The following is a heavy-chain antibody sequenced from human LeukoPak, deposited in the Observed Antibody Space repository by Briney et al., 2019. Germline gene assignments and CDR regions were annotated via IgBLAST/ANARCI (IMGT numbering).Heavy chain of an antibody. Sequence: GGSLRLSCAASGFTFSSYAMHWVRQAPGKGLEWVAVISYDGSNKYYADSVKGRFTISRGNSKNTLYLQMNSLRAEDTAVYYCARGVHYDSSGYFTGGAFDYWGQGTLVTVSS. CDR2: ISYDGSNK. CDR3: ARGVHYDSSGYFTGGAFDY. D-gene: IGHD3-22*01. V-gene: IGHV3-30-3*01. CDR1: GFTFSSYA. J-gene: IGHJ4*02.